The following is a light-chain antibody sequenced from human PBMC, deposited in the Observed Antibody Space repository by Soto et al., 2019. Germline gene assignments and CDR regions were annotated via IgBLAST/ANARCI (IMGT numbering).Light chain of an antibody. J-gene: IGKJ1*01. CDR1: QSVTTN. CDR2: DAS. CDR3: QQYNNWPPSWT. V-gene: IGKV3-15*01. Sequence: VVMTQSPATLSVSPWERVTFSCRASQSVTTNLAWYQHKPGQSPRLLISDASTGASGIPPRFSGSGSGTEFTLTIDRLQSADFAVYYCQQYNNWPPSWTFGQGTKVDIK.